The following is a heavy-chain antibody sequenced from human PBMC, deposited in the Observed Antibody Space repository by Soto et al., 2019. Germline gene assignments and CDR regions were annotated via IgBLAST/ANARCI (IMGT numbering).Heavy chain of an antibody. Sequence: ASVKVSCKASGYTFTSYGISWVRQAPGQGLEWMGWISAYNGNTNYAQKLQGRVTMTTDTSTSTAYMELRSLRSDDTAVYYCARDPKYDFWSGYYRFYYYYGMDVWGQGTRSPSP. CDR2: ISAYNGNT. D-gene: IGHD3-3*01. V-gene: IGHV1-18*01. CDR1: GYTFTSYG. CDR3: ARDPKYDFWSGYYRFYYYYGMDV. J-gene: IGHJ6*02.